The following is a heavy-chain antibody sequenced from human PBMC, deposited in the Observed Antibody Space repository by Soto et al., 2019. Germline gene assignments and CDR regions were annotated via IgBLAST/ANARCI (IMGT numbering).Heavy chain of an antibody. J-gene: IGHJ6*02. Sequence: PGGSVRLSCAASGFTFSSYAMSWVRQAPGRGLEWVSAISGSGGSTYYADSVKGRFTISRDNSKNTLYLQMNSLRAEDTAVYYCAKDRQPRNLYYYYGMDVWGQGTTVTVSS. CDR1: GFTFSSYA. D-gene: IGHD1-7*01. CDR2: ISGSGGST. CDR3: AKDRQPRNLYYYYGMDV. V-gene: IGHV3-23*01.